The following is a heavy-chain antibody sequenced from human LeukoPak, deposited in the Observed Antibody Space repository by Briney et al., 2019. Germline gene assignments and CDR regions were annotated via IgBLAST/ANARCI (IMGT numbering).Heavy chain of an antibody. J-gene: IGHJ4*02. CDR2: ISLSGST. Sequence: PSETLSLTCAVYGGSFSGYYWSWIRQPPGKGLEWIGDISLSGSTNYNPSLESRVTISVDTSNNQFSLKLNSVTAADTAVYYCARGKNYSASGNYFNILDYWGQGTLVTVSS. D-gene: IGHD3-10*01. V-gene: IGHV4-34*01. CDR3: ARGKNYSASGNYFNILDY. CDR1: GGSFSGYY.